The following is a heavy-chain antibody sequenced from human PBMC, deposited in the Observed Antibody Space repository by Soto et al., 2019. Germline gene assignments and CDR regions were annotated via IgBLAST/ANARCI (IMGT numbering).Heavy chain of an antibody. Sequence: ASVKVSCKASGYTFTTHAMHWVRQAPGQRLEWMGWINTVNGDTKYSRKFQGRVTITRDTSASTAHMEMSSLRSEDTAGYYCAIESFPQSCTSSSVYYYYGMDVWGQGTTVSLFS. D-gene: IGHD2-2*01. J-gene: IGHJ6*02. V-gene: IGHV1-3*04. CDR1: GYTFTTHA. CDR2: INTVNGDT. CDR3: AIESFPQSCTSSSVYYYYGMDV.